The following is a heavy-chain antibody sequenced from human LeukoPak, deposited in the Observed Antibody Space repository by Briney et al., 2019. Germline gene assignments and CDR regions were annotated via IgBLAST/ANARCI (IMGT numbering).Heavy chain of an antibody. V-gene: IGHV3-30*18. J-gene: IGHJ3*02. Sequence: PGGSLRLSCAPSGFTFSRHGMHWVRQAPGKGLEWVAVTSYDGRDKYYADSVKGRFTISRDNSNNALSLLMNSLRAEDTAVYYCAKGGGYTYGIAFCDIWGRGTMVTVSS. CDR1: GFTFSRHG. CDR3: AKGGGYTYGIAFCDI. CDR2: TSYDGRDK. D-gene: IGHD5-18*01.